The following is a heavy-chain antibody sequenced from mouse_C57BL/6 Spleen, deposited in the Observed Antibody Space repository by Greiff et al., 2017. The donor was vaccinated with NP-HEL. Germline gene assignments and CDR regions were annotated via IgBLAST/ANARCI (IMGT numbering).Heavy chain of an antibody. CDR1: GFTFSSYG. D-gene: IGHD1-1*01. Sequence: VQLKESGGDLVKPGGSLKLSCAASGFTFSSYGMSWVRQTPDKRLEWVATISSGGSYTYYPDSVKGRFTISRDNAKNTLYLQMSSLKSEDTAMYYCARQVFYGSSSDWYFDVWGTGTTVTVSS. CDR3: ARQVFYGSSSDWYFDV. V-gene: IGHV5-6*01. CDR2: ISSGGSYT. J-gene: IGHJ1*03.